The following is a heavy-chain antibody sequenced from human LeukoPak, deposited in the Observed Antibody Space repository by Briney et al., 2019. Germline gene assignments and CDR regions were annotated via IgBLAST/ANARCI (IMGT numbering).Heavy chain of an antibody. CDR3: ARGGDYKNDY. CDR2: INGAGSSI. Sequence: GGSLSPSVPAPELTFITNWMHWVRQPPGKGLSWVSRINGAGSSISYADSVKGRVTISRDNAKNTLYLQMNNLRAEDTAVYYCARGGDYKNDYWGQGTLVTVSS. D-gene: IGHD4-17*01. CDR1: ELTFITNW. J-gene: IGHJ4*02. V-gene: IGHV3-74*01.